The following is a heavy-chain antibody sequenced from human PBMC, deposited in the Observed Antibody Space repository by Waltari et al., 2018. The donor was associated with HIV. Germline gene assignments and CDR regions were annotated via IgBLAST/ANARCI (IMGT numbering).Heavy chain of an antibody. V-gene: IGHV3-9*01. J-gene: IGHJ6*02. CDR2: ISWNSGTI. D-gene: IGHD6-19*01. CDR1: GFTFDEYA. CDR3: AKDWGAVAGSYGMDV. Sequence: EVQLVESGGGLVQPGRSLRLSCATSGFTFDEYAMHWVRQAPGKGLEWVSVISWNSGTIAYADSVKGRFTISRDNAKNYLYLQMSSLRIEDTAFYYCAKDWGAVAGSYGMDVWGQGTTVTVSS.